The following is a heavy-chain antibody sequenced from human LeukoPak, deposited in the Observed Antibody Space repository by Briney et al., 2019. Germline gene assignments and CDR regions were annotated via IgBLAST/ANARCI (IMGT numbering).Heavy chain of an antibody. J-gene: IGHJ4*02. V-gene: IGHV3-48*03. CDR1: GFTFSSYE. CDR3: ARHVEMATIDY. CDR2: ISSSGSTI. D-gene: IGHD5-24*01. Sequence: PGGSLRLSCAASGFTFSSYEMNWVRQAPGKGLEWVSYISSSGSTIYYADSVKGRFTISRDNAKNSLYLQMNSLRAEDTAVYYCARHVEMATIDYWGQGTLVTVSS.